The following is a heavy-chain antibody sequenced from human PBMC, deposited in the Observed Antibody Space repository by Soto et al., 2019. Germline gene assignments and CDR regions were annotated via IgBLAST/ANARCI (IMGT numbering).Heavy chain of an antibody. Sequence: GGSLRLSCAASGFTVSSNYMSWVRQAPGKGLEWVSVIYSGGSTYYADSVKGRFTISRDNSKNTLYLQMNSLRAEDTAVYYCARDSPSRYYDFWSGPNAFDIWGQGTMVTVSS. CDR1: GFTVSSNY. V-gene: IGHV3-66*01. J-gene: IGHJ3*02. CDR2: IYSGGST. CDR3: ARDSPSRYYDFWSGPNAFDI. D-gene: IGHD3-3*01.